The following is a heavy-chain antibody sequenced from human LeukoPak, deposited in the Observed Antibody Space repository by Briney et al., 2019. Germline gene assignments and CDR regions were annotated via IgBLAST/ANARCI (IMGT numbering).Heavy chain of an antibody. V-gene: IGHV1-18*01. J-gene: IGHJ5*02. Sequence: ASVKVSCKASGYTFTSYGISWVRQAPGQGLEWMGWISAYNGNTNYAQKLQGRVTMTTDTSTSTAYMELRSLRSDDTAVYYCARDLWEVRGVIITPWFDPWGQGTLVTVSS. CDR3: ARDLWEVRGVIITPWFDP. CDR1: GYTFTSYG. D-gene: IGHD3-10*01. CDR2: ISAYNGNT.